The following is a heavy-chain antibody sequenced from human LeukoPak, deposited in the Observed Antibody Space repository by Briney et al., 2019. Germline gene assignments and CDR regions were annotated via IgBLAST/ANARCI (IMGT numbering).Heavy chain of an antibody. CDR3: ARERELGGGYGMDV. CDR2: IIPIFGTA. V-gene: IGHV1-69*13. Sequence: GASVKVSCKASGGTFSSYAISWVRQAPGQGLEWMGGIIPIFGTANYAQKFQGRVTITADESTSTAYMELSSLRSDDTAVYYCARERELGGGYGMDVWGQGTTVTVSS. CDR1: GGTFSSYA. D-gene: IGHD7-27*01. J-gene: IGHJ6*02.